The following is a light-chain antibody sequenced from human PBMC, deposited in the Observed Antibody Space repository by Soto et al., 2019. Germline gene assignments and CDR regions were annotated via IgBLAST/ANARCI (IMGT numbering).Light chain of an antibody. CDR3: ASYTTSSTYV. Sequence: QSALPQPASVSGSPGQSTAISCTGTSSDVGGYSYVSWYQQQPGKAPKLVISDVSNRPSGVSDRFSGSKSGNTASLTISGLQTEDEADYYCASYTTSSTYVFGTGTRSPS. J-gene: IGLJ1*01. CDR2: DVS. CDR1: SSDVGGYSY. V-gene: IGLV2-14*01.